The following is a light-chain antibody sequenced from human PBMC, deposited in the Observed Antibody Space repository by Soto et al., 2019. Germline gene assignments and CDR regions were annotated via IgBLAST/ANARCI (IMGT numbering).Light chain of an antibody. CDR3: QQYYSYPSIT. Sequence: EIVMTQSPASLSVSPGETASLSCRASQSAGNFLAWYQQKPGQAPRLLIYYISTRATGIPARFSGSGSGTEFTLAINSLQSEDFATYYCQQYYSYPSITFGQGTRLEIK. CDR2: YIS. J-gene: IGKJ5*01. CDR1: QSAGNF. V-gene: IGKV3D-15*01.